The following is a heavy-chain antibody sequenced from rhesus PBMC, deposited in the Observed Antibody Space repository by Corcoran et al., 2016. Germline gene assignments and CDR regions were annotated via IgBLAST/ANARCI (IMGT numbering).Heavy chain of an antibody. Sequence: EVQLVQSGAEVKRLGASVKLPCKASGYTFPGYSRPWVRQAPGKGLEWRGRVDPEDGEAIHAQKFQDRVTITADTSTDTDYMELSSLRSEDTAVYYCATAVSLDVWGRGVLVTVSS. CDR3: ATAVSLDV. J-gene: IGHJ5-2*02. V-gene: IGHV1-111*02. D-gene: IGHD6-37*01. CDR1: GYTFPGYS. CDR2: VDPEDGEA.